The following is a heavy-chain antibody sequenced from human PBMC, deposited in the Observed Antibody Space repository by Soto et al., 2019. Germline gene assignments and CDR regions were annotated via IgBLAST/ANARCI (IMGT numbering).Heavy chain of an antibody. V-gene: IGHV4-31*03. D-gene: IGHD6-25*01. Sequence: QVQLQESGPGLVKPSQTLSLTCTVSGDSISSGAYYWSWVRQHPGKGLEWIGYIYYSVRNYYNPSLKSRVIISVDTSKNQLSLKLSSVTAADTAVYYCARQAGYYLDHWGQGTLVTVSS. CDR3: ARQAGYYLDH. J-gene: IGHJ4*02. CDR1: GDSISSGAYY. CDR2: IYYSVRN.